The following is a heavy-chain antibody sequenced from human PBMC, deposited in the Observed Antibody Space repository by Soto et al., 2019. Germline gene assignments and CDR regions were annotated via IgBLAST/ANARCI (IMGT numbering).Heavy chain of an antibody. D-gene: IGHD3-10*01. CDR3: ASITMVRGVTPGPLDAFDI. V-gene: IGHV1-46*01. Sequence: GASVKVSCKASGYTFTSYYMHWVRQAPGQGLEWMGIINPSGGSTSYAQKFQGRVTMTRDTSTSTVYMELSSLRSEDTAVYYCASITMVRGVTPGPLDAFDIWGQGTMVTVSS. CDR1: GYTFTSYY. J-gene: IGHJ3*02. CDR2: INPSGGST.